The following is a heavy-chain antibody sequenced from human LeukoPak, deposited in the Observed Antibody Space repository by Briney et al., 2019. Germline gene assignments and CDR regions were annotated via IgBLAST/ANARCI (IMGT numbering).Heavy chain of an antibody. CDR2: IGTDGSYI. V-gene: IGHV3-21*01. D-gene: IGHD1-1*01. CDR3: ACATER. Sequence: GGSLRLSCAASGFTFSSHNMNWVRQAPMKGLEWVSSIGTDGSYIYYADSVQGRFTISRDNAKNSVYLEMSSLRAEDTAVYYCACATERWGQGTLVTVSS. J-gene: IGHJ4*02. CDR1: GFTFSSHN.